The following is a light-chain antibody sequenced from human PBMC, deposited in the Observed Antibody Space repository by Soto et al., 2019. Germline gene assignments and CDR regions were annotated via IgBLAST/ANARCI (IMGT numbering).Light chain of an antibody. V-gene: IGKV3D-15*01. CDR2: GAS. Sequence: EIVMPQYPPTLSASPGERAPLSCRASQSVDTNLAWNQQTPGQAPRRLLYGASTRATGIPARIRRSGCGTEVTLTISSLESEDFAVYCCQQYHNWPLTFGGETKVEIK. CDR3: QQYHNWPLT. CDR1: QSVDTN. J-gene: IGKJ4*01.